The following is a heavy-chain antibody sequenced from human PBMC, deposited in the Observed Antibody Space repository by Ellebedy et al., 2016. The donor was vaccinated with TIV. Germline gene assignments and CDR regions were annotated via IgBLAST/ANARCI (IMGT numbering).Heavy chain of an antibody. V-gene: IGHV3-74*01. CDR3: ARGEDIVATMDK. J-gene: IGHJ4*02. Sequence: PGGSLRLSCAASGFTFSKYWMHWVRQAPGKGLVWVSRISSDGSTTSFPDSVEGRFTISRDNAKNRLYLQMQSLRVDDTAVYYCARGEDIVATMDKWGQGTLVTVAS. CDR2: ISSDGSTT. CDR1: GFTFSKYW. D-gene: IGHD5-12*01.